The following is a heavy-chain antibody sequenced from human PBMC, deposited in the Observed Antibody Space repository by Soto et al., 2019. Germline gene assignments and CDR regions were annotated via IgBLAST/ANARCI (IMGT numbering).Heavy chain of an antibody. CDR3: AKDLHDYGDYYFDY. CDR2: ISGSGGST. Sequence: VGSLRLSCAASGFTFSSYAMSWVRQAPGKGLEWVSAISGSGGSTYYADSVKGRFTISRDNSKNTLYLQMNSLRAEDTAVYYCAKDLHDYGDYYFDYWGQGTLVTVSS. D-gene: IGHD4-17*01. CDR1: GFTFSSYA. V-gene: IGHV3-23*01. J-gene: IGHJ4*02.